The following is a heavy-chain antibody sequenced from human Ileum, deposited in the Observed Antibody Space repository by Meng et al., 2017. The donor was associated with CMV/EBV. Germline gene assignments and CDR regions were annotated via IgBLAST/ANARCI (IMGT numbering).Heavy chain of an antibody. Sequence: SETLSLTCTVSGGSISSSSYYWGWIRQPPGTGLEWIGSIYYSGSTYYNPSLKSRVPISVDTSKNQFSLKLSSVTAADTAVYYCARQPQSKTFYYYYYYGMDVWGQGTTVTVSS. CDR3: ARQPQSKTFYYYYYYGMDV. CDR1: GGSISSSSYY. CDR2: IYYSGST. J-gene: IGHJ6*02. V-gene: IGHV4-39*01.